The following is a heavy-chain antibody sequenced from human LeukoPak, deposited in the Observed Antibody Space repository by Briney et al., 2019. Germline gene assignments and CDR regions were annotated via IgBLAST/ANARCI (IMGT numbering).Heavy chain of an antibody. Sequence: ASVKVSCKASGYTFTGYYLHWVRQAPGQGLEWMGWINPNSGGTKYAQKFQGRVTMTRDTSISTAYMELSRLRSDDTAVYYCARDPQYRSSPLDYWGQGTLVTVSS. J-gene: IGHJ4*02. CDR2: INPNSGGT. CDR1: GYTFTGYY. V-gene: IGHV1-2*02. CDR3: ARDPQYRSSPLDY. D-gene: IGHD6-6*01.